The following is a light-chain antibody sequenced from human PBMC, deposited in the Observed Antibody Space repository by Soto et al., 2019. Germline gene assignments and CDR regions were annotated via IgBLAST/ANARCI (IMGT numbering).Light chain of an antibody. CDR1: QSVSSSY. V-gene: IGKV3-20*01. Sequence: EIVMTQSPATLSVSPGXRATLSCRASQSVSSSYLAWYQQKPGQAPRLLIYGSSSRATGIPDRFSGSGSGTDFTLSISRLEPEDFAVHYCLRYGSSPTWTFGQGTKVDTK. CDR3: LRYGSSPTWT. CDR2: GSS. J-gene: IGKJ1*01.